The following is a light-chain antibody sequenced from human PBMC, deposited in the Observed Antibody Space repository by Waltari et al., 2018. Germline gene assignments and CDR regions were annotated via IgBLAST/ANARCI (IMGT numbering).Light chain of an antibody. CDR3: AAWDDSLNGPV. CDR2: TID. V-gene: IGLV1-44*01. J-gene: IGLJ2*01. Sequence: QSVLTQPPSAPGTPGQRVTTSCSGCSSNIARKPETRYQQLPGTTPKLLIQTIDQRPSGVPDRFSGSKSGTSASLAISGLQSEDEADYYCAAWDDSLNGPVFGGGTKLTVL. CDR1: SSNIARKP.